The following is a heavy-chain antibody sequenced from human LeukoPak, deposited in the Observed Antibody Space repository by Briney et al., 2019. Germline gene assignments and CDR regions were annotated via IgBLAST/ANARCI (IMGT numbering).Heavy chain of an antibody. J-gene: IGHJ4*02. Sequence: SETLSLTCTVSGGSFSTYYWSWIRQPPGKGLEWIGYINYSGSTTYSPSLKSRVTISVDASKSQFSLKLTSVTAADTAVYYCARHGGDYYDSSGSFDYWGQGTLVTVSS. CDR2: INYSGST. CDR3: ARHGGDYYDSSGSFDY. D-gene: IGHD3-22*01. V-gene: IGHV4-59*01. CDR1: GGSFSTYY.